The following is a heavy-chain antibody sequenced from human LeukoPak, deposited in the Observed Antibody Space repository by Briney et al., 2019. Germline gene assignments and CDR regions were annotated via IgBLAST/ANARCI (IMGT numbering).Heavy chain of an antibody. CDR1: GFTLSNYA. CDR3: AKLGDNDVVTGYYVSDY. CDR2: ITGRGGHT. D-gene: IGHD3-9*01. Sequence: AASLSLSCVPSGFTLSNYAMSWVRQAPGKGLEWVSAITGRGGHTYYGGSVKGRFTSSRDNSKNTVFLQMNSLRAEDTAVDYCAKLGDNDVVTGYYVSDYWGQGTLVTVSS. J-gene: IGHJ4*02. V-gene: IGHV3-23*01.